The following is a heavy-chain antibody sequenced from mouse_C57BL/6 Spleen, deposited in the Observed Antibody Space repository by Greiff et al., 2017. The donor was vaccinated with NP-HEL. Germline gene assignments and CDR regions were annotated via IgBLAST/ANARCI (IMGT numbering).Heavy chain of an antibody. J-gene: IGHJ2*01. V-gene: IGHV1-15*01. Sequence: LVESGAELVRPGASVTLSCKASGYTFTDYEMHWVKQTPVHGLEWIGAIDPETGGTAYNQKFKGKAILTADKSSSTAYMELRSLTSEDSAVYYCTRYGNFFWGQGTTLTVSS. CDR2: IDPETGGT. CDR1: GYTFTDYE. D-gene: IGHD2-1*01. CDR3: TRYGNFF.